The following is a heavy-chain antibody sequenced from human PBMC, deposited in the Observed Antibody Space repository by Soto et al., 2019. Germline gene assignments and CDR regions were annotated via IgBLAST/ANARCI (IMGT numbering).Heavy chain of an antibody. CDR3: VKDFEVRDVVVAAASVLWFDP. CDR1: GFTFSSYA. Sequence: GGSLRLSCSASGFTFSSYAMHWVRQAPGKGLEYVSAISSNGGSTYYADSVKGRFTISRDNSKNTLYLQMSSLRAEDTAVYYCVKDFEVRDVVVAAASVLWFDPWGQGTLVTVSS. V-gene: IGHV3-64D*08. D-gene: IGHD2-15*01. CDR2: ISSNGGST. J-gene: IGHJ5*02.